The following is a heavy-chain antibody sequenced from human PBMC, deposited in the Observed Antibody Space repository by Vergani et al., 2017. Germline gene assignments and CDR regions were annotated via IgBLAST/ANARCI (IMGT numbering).Heavy chain of an antibody. Sequence: EVQLVESGGGLVQPGGSLRLSCAASGFTFSSYSMNWVRQAPGKGLEWVSYISSSSSYIYYADSVKGRFTISRDNAKNSLYLQMNSLRAEDTAVYYCARPQGGGNSYYYYYYGMDVWGQGTTVTVSS. D-gene: IGHD4-23*01. CDR1: GFTFSSYS. CDR3: ARPQGGGNSYYYYYYGMDV. CDR2: ISSSSSYI. V-gene: IGHV3-21*05. J-gene: IGHJ6*02.